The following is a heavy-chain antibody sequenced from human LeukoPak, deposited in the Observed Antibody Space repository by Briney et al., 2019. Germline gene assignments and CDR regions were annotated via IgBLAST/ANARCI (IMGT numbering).Heavy chain of an antibody. Sequence: EASVKVSCKASGGTFSSYAISWVRQAPGQGLEWMGGIIPIFGTANYAQKFQGRVTITADESTSTAYMELSSLRSEDTAVYYCARGGPIVVVPAAISDFQHWGQGTLVTVSS. D-gene: IGHD2-2*01. V-gene: IGHV1-69*13. CDR3: ARGGPIVVVPAAISDFQH. CDR2: IIPIFGTA. J-gene: IGHJ1*01. CDR1: GGTFSSYA.